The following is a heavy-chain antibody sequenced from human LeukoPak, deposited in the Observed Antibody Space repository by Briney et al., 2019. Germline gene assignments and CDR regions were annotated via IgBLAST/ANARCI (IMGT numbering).Heavy chain of an antibody. D-gene: IGHD6-6*01. V-gene: IGHV3-23*01. CDR2: ISGSGGST. J-gene: IGHJ4*02. CDR1: GFTFSSYA. Sequence: GGSLRLSCAASGFTFSSYAMSWVRQAPGKGLEWVSAISGSGGSTYYADSVKGRFTISRDNSKNMLYLQMNSLRAEDAAVYYCAKVQAARPRDYFDYWGQGTLVTVSS. CDR3: AKVQAARPRDYFDY.